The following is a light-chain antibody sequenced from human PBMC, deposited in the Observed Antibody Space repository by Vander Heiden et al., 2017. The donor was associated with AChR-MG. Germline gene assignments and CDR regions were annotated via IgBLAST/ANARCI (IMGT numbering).Light chain of an antibody. V-gene: IGLV5-45*02. CDR3: MIWHSSAGV. Sequence: QAVLTQPSSLSASPGASPSLTCTLRSDINVGTYRIYLYQQQPGSPPQYVRRHRSVPDKQQGSEPPSRFSSSNDASANAGILLISGLQSEDEADYSCMIWHSSAGVFGGGTKLTVL. J-gene: IGLJ3*02. CDR1: SDINVGTYR. CDR2: HRSVPDK.